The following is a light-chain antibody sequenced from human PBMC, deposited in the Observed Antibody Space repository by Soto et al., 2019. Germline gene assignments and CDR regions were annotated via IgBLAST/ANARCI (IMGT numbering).Light chain of an antibody. CDR3: QQYSIWRT. J-gene: IGKJ1*01. V-gene: IGKV3-15*01. Sequence: EIVLTQSPGTLSLSPGERATLSCRASQTLSNSFIAWYQQKPGQAPRLLIYGASTRATGIPARFSGSGSGTEFTLTISSLQSEDFAVYYCQQYSIWRTFGQGTKVDIK. CDR1: QTLSNS. CDR2: GAS.